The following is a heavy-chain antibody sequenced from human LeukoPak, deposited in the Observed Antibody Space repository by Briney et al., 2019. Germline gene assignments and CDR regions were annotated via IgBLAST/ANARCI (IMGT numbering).Heavy chain of an antibody. CDR3: ARGSNYDNYFDY. CDR2: IYHTGST. CDR1: GGSISSGDYS. Sequence: SETLSLTCAVSGGSISSGDYSWSWIWQPPGKGLEWIGYIYHTGSTNYSPSLKSRVTISVDRSKNQFSLKLSSVTAADTAVYYCARGSNYDNYFDYWGQGTLVTVSS. J-gene: IGHJ4*02. V-gene: IGHV4-30-2*01. D-gene: IGHD4-11*01.